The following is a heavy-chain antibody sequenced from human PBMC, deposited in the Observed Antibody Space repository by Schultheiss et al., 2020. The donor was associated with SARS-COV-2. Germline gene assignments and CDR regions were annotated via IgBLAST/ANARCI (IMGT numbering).Heavy chain of an antibody. J-gene: IGHJ3*02. Sequence: GESLKISCAASGFGFSTYAMNWVRQAPGKGLEWVSGISGSGGNTDYADSVKGRFPISRDNSKNSLYLQMNSLRAEDTAVYYCTRHVRGEAAFDIWGQGTMVTVSS. CDR3: TRHVRGEAAFDI. V-gene: IGHV3-23*01. CDR1: GFGFSTYA. CDR2: ISGSGGNT. D-gene: IGHD2-21*01.